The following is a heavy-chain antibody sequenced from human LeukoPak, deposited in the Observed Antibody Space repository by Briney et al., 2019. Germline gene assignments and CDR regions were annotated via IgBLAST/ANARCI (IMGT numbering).Heavy chain of an antibody. Sequence: ASVKVSCKASGGTFSSYAISWVRQAPGQGLEWMGGIIPIFGTANYAQKFQGRVTITADESTSTAHMELSSLRSEDTAVYYCARTSIVGAPWYYYYYMDVWGKGTTVTVSS. D-gene: IGHD1-26*01. J-gene: IGHJ6*03. CDR2: IIPIFGTA. V-gene: IGHV1-69*13. CDR1: GGTFSSYA. CDR3: ARTSIVGAPWYYYYYMDV.